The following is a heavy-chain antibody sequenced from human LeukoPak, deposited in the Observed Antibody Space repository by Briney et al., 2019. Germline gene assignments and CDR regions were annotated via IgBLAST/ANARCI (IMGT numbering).Heavy chain of an antibody. Sequence: GGSLRLSCAASGFTFDDYAMHWVRQAPGKGLEWVSLISGDGGSTYYADSVKGRFTISRDNSKNSLYLQMNSLRTEDTALYYCAKETSGDSSGYYFDYWGQRTLVTVSS. CDR1: GFTFDDYA. J-gene: IGHJ4*02. V-gene: IGHV3-43*02. CDR3: AKETSGDSSGYYFDY. CDR2: ISGDGGST. D-gene: IGHD3-22*01.